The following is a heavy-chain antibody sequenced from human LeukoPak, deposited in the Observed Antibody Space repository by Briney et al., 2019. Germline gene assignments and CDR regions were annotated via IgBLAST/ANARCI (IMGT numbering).Heavy chain of an antibody. V-gene: IGHV4-31*03. CDR3: ASSHYDILTGYYPGFDY. J-gene: IGHJ4*02. CDR1: GGSISSGGYY. CDR2: IYYSGST. Sequence: SETLSLTCTVSGGSISSGGYYWSWIRQHPGKGLEWIGYIYYSGSTYYNPSLKSRVTISVDMSKNQFSLKLNSVTAADTAVYYCASSHYDILTGYYPGFDYWGQGTLVTVSS. D-gene: IGHD3-9*01.